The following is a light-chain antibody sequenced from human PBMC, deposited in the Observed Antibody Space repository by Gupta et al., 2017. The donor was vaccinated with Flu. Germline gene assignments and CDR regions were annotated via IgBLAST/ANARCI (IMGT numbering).Light chain of an antibody. CDR3: QQSYRNPRT. J-gene: IGKJ1*01. CDR2: AVS. CDR1: QSISAY. V-gene: IGKV1-39*01. Sequence: DIQMTQSPSSLSASVGDRVTITCRARQSISAYLNWYQQKPGKAPRLLINAVSSWQSGVNSKCSGRGVETGTDFTLTISSLQPEDFAIYYCQQSYRNPRTFGQGTKVEIK.